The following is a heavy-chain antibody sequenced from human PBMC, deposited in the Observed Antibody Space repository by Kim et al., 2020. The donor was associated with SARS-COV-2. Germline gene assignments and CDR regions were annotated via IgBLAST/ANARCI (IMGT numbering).Heavy chain of an antibody. CDR2: INPSGGGT. J-gene: IGHJ4*02. V-gene: IGHV1-46*01. CDR1: GYSFSDYN. D-gene: IGHD6-19*01. CDR3: ARARGQWLVSD. Sequence: ASVKVSCKASGYSFSDYNIHWVRQAPGQGLEWMGAINPSGGGTSYAQRFQGRVTMTRDTSTRTVFMDLSGLTSDDTAVYYCARARGQWLVSDCGQGTRVTVSS.